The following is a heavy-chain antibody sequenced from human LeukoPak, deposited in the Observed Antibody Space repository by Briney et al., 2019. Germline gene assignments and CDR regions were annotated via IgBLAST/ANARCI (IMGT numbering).Heavy chain of an antibody. CDR1: GFAFSSFD. J-gene: IGHJ3*02. V-gene: IGHV3-48*03. CDR3: ARELSGSDAFDI. Sequence: GGSLRLSCAASGFAFSSFDMNWVRQAPGKGLEWVSYISTSGSTLYYADSVVGRFTISRDNAKNSLYLHMSSLRAEDTAVYYCARELSGSDAFDIWGQGTMVTVS. CDR2: ISTSGSTL. D-gene: IGHD1-26*01.